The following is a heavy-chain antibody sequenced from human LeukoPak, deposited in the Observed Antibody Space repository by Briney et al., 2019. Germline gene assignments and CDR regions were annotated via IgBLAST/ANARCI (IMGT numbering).Heavy chain of an antibody. CDR1: GGTFSSYA. CDR2: IIPIFGTA. CDR3: AREPASEVPLDY. V-gene: IGHV1-69*05. D-gene: IGHD2-2*01. Sequence: SVKVSCKASGGTFSSYAISWVRQAPGQGLEWMGRIIPIFGTANYAQKFQGRVTITTDESTSTAYMKLSSLRSEDTAVYYCAREPASEVPLDYWGQGTLVTVSS. J-gene: IGHJ4*02.